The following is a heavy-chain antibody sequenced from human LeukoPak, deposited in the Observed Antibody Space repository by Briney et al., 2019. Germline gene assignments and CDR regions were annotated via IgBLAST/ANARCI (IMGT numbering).Heavy chain of an antibody. CDR1: GYAFTSYY. CDR3: ARDHLPGIAVAGDY. J-gene: IGHJ4*02. D-gene: IGHD6-19*01. CDR2: INPSGGST. Sequence: ASVTVSCTTSGYAFTSYYMHWVRQAPGQGLEWMGIINPSGGSTSYAQKFQGRVTMTRDTSTSTVYMELSSLRSEDTAVYYCARDHLPGIAVAGDYWGQGTLVTASS. V-gene: IGHV1-46*01.